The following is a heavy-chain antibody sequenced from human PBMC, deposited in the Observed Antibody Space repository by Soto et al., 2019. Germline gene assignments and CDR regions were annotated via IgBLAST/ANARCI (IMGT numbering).Heavy chain of an antibody. CDR2: IRGSGGTT. CDR1: GFKFSSYA. J-gene: IGHJ4*02. D-gene: IGHD1-26*01. CDR3: AKVVVEWELLNGFDY. Sequence: EVQLLESGGGLVQPGGSLRLSCAASGFKFSSYAMSWVRQSPGRGLECVSGIRGSGGTTYYADSVKGRFTISRDNSRNTLYLEMNSLTAEDTAVYYCAKVVVEWELLNGFDYWGQGTPVTVSA. V-gene: IGHV3-23*01.